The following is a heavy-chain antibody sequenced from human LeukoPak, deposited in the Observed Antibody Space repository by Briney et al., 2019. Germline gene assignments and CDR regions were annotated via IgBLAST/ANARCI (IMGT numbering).Heavy chain of an antibody. J-gene: IGHJ4*02. D-gene: IGHD3-22*01. CDR1: CYTFTSYG. CDR3: ARVVDYYDSSGGYYFDY. CDR2: ISAYNGNT. Sequence: ASVKGSCNASCYTFTSYGISWVRQAPGEGLEGMGWISAYNGNTNYAQKLEGRVTMTTDTSTSTAYMELRSLRSDDTAVYYCARVVDYYDSSGGYYFDYWGQGTLVTVSS. V-gene: IGHV1-18*01.